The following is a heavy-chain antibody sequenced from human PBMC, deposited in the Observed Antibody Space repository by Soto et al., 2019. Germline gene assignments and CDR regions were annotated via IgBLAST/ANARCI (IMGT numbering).Heavy chain of an antibody. J-gene: IGHJ4*02. V-gene: IGHV4-31*03. D-gene: IGHD3-10*01. CDR3: ARADSATGSYYADY. Sequence: QVQLQESGPGLVKPSQTLSLTCTVSGGSVRRGNYYWSWIRQFPGKGLAWIGYISNSGRTHYNPSLTSRITLFLDTSKNQFFLELRSVTAADTALYYCARADSATGSYYADYWGQGTVVTVSS. CDR1: GGSVRRGNYY. CDR2: ISNSGRT.